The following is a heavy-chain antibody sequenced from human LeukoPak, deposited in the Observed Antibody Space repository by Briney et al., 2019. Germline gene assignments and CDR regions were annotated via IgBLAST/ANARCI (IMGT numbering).Heavy chain of an antibody. CDR1: GYTFTAYY. J-gene: IGHJ4*02. CDR3: ARDDSFQFDS. CDR2: INPNTGGT. Sequence: ASVKVSCKASGYTFTAYYMHWVRQAPGQGLEWMGWINPNTGGTNYAQKFQGRVTMTRATSISTAYMKLSSLTSDDTAVYYCARDDSFQFDSWGQGTLVTVSS. D-gene: IGHD5-18*01. V-gene: IGHV1-2*02.